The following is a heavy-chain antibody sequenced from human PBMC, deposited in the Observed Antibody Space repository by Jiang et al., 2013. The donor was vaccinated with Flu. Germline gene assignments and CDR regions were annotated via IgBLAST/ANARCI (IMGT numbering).Heavy chain of an antibody. Sequence: SGAEVKXPGSSVRVSCKASGGTLSRHGISWVRQAPGQGLEWMGRIIPIIDIANYAQKFQDRVRLTTDKSTTTVYMEVKNLRSEDTAVYYCARDTLQSTVATYEPLDFWGQGTLVIVSS. D-gene: IGHD6-19*01. J-gene: IGHJ3*01. CDR3: ARDTLQSTVATYEPLDF. V-gene: IGHV1-69*04. CDR1: GGTLSRHG. CDR2: IIPIIDIA.